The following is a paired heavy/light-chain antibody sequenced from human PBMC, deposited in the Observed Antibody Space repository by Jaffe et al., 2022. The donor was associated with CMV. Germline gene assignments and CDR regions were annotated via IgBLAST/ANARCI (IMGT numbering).Heavy chain of an antibody. CDR3: ARGLSAAPRIVDY. Sequence: QVQLQESGPGLVKPSEILSLTCTVSGGSIINYYWSWIRQSPGKGLEWIGNIHYSGTTNYNPSLRSRVTISVDTSKNHFSLKLTSATAADTAVYYCARGLSAAPRIVDYWGQGALVTVSS. CDR1: GGSIINYY. CDR2: IHYSGTT. D-gene: IGHD6-13*01. V-gene: IGHV4-59*01. J-gene: IGHJ4*02.
Light chain of an antibody. CDR2: WAS. J-gene: IGKJ2*01. Sequence: DIVMTQSPDSLAVSLGERATINCKSSQSVLSSSNNKDYLAWYQQKPGQPPKLLIYWASTRESGVPDRFSGSGSGTDFTLTISSLQAEDVAVYYCQQYFSSPYTFGQGTKLDIK. CDR1: QSVLSSSNNKDY. V-gene: IGKV4-1*01. CDR3: QQYFSSPYT.